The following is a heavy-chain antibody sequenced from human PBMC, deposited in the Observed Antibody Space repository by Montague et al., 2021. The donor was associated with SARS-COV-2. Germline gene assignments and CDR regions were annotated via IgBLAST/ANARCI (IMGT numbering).Heavy chain of an antibody. V-gene: IGHV3-43*02. CDR3: AKDIVRDYYDSSGYYGGSVDY. D-gene: IGHD3-22*01. CDR1: GFTFDDYA. CDR2: ISGDGGST. J-gene: IGHJ4*02. Sequence: SLRLSCAAFGFTFDDYAMHWVRQAPGKGLEWVSLISGDGGSTYYADSVKGRFTISRDNSKNSLYLQMNSLRTEDTALYYCAKDIVRDYYDSSGYYGGSVDYWGQGTLVTVSS.